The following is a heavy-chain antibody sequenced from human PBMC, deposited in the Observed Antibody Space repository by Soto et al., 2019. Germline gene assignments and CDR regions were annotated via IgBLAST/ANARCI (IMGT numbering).Heavy chain of an antibody. CDR3: ARAVTTRKPYYYYYYMDV. CDR2: IYYSGST. V-gene: IGHV4-59*01. CDR1: GGSISSYY. Sequence: SETLSLTCTVSGGSISSYYWSWIRQPPGKGLEWIGYIYYSGSTNYNPSLKSRVTISVDTSKNQFYLKLSSVTAADTAVYYCARAVTTRKPYYYYYYMDVWGKGTTVTVSS. D-gene: IGHD4-17*01. J-gene: IGHJ6*03.